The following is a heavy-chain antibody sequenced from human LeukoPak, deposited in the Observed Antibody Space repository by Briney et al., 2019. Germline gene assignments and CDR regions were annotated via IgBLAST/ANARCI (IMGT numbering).Heavy chain of an antibody. Sequence: PSETLSLTCTVSGDSISSYYWSWIRQPPGRGLEWIGYIYYSGSTNYNPSLKSRVTISVDTSKNQFSLKLSSVTAADTAVYYCARDGPLYCSGGSCYSGYYYYGMDVWGKGTTVTVSS. V-gene: IGHV4-59*01. D-gene: IGHD2-15*01. CDR2: IYYSGST. J-gene: IGHJ6*04. CDR3: ARDGPLYCSGGSCYSGYYYYGMDV. CDR1: GDSISSYY.